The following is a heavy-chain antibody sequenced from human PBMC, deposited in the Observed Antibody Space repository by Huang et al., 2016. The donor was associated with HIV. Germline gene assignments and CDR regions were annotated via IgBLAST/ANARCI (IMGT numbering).Heavy chain of an antibody. Sequence: EVLLVQSGAELKEPGESLKISCKASGYGFSSYWIGWGGQKPGKGLEWMGSNYPRDSETKYSPSFDGQVTISADKSTRTAYLQWESLKAPDTAIYFCARQVDGFRSHFDFWGQGTLVSVSS. CDR2: NYPRDSET. V-gene: IGHV5-51*01. D-gene: IGHD5-18*01. CDR3: ARQVDGFRSHFDF. CDR1: GYGFSSYW. J-gene: IGHJ4*02.